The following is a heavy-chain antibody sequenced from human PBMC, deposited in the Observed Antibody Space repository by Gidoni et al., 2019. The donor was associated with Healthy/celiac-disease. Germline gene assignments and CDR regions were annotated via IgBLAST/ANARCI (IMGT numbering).Heavy chain of an antibody. V-gene: IGHV3-74*01. Sequence: EVQLVESGGGLVQPGGSLRLSCAASGFTFSSYWMHWVRQAPGKGLVWVSRINSDGSSTSYADSVKGRFTISRDNAKNTLYLQMNSLRAEDTAVYYCARGAYQLLGPFYYYGMDVWGQGTTVTVSS. CDR1: GFTFSSYW. CDR2: INSDGSST. CDR3: ARGAYQLLGPFYYYGMDV. D-gene: IGHD2-2*01. J-gene: IGHJ6*02.